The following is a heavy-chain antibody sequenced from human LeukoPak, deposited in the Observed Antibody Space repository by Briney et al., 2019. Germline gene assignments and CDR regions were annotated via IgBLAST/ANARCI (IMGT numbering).Heavy chain of an antibody. V-gene: IGHV3-53*01. CDR3: ARSWELLVFDP. CDR1: GFTVSSNY. Sequence: GGSLRLSCAASGFTVSSNYMSWVRPAPGKGLEWVSVIYSGGSTYYADSVKGRFTISRDNSKNTLYLHMNSLRAEDTAVYYCARSWELLVFDPWGQGTLVTVSS. J-gene: IGHJ5*02. CDR2: IYSGGST. D-gene: IGHD1-26*01.